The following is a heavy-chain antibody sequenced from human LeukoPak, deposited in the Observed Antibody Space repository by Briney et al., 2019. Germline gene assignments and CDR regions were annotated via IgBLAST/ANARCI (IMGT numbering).Heavy chain of an antibody. CDR1: GDSISSGDYY. V-gene: IGHV4-30-4*08. CDR2: IYHSETT. CDR3: ARGYNFWIEGAFDI. Sequence: SQTLSLTCTVSGDSISSGDYYWSWIRQPPGRRLEWVGYIYHSETTHYNPSLRSRVNILVDVSENQFSLKLASVTGADTAAYYCARGYNFWIEGAFDIWGQGTMVTVSS. J-gene: IGHJ3*02. D-gene: IGHD3-3*01.